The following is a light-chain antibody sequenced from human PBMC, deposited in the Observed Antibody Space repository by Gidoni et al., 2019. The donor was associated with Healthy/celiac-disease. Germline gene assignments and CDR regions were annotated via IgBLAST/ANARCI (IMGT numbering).Light chain of an antibody. CDR2: GAS. V-gene: IGKV3-20*01. CDR1: QSVSSSY. CDR3: QHSTT. Sequence: EIVLTQSPGTLSLSPGERATLSCRASQSVSSSYLAWYQQKPGQAPRLLIYGASSRATGIPDRFSGSGSGTDCTLTISRLEPEDFAVYYCQHSTTFGQGTKVEIK. J-gene: IGKJ1*01.